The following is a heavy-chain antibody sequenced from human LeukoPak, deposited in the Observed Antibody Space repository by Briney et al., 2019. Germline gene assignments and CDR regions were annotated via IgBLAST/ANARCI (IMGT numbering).Heavy chain of an antibody. Sequence: SVKVSCKASGYTFTSYDINWVRQATGQGLEWMGGIIPIFGTANYAQKFQGRVTITADESTSTAYMELSSLRSEDTAVYYCARVFAMASFDPWGQGTLVTVSS. CDR3: ARVFAMASFDP. CDR1: GYTFTSYD. CDR2: IIPIFGTA. J-gene: IGHJ5*02. D-gene: IGHD2-2*01. V-gene: IGHV1-69*13.